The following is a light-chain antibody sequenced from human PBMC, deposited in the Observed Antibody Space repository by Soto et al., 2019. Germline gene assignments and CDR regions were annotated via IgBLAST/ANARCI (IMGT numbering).Light chain of an antibody. V-gene: IGKV1-5*03. CDR2: KAS. CDR1: QTISSW. J-gene: IGKJ1*01. CDR3: QHYNNYSGA. Sequence: DIQMTQSPSTLSGSVGDRVTTTCRASQTISSWLAWYQQKPGKAPKLLIYKASTLKSGVPSRSSGSGSGTEFTLTISSLQPDDFATYYCQHYNNYSGAFGQGTKVDIK.